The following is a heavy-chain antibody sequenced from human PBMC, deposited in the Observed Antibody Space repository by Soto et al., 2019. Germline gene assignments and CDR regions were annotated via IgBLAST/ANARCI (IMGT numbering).Heavy chain of an antibody. V-gene: IGHV4-59*08. CDR3: ARQGFGELHGLVDV. J-gene: IGHJ6*02. Sequence: QVQLQESGPGLVKPSETLSLTCTISGGPMSNYYCSWLRQPPGQGLEWIGYMGYNGYTRYNPSLRSRVTISLDTSKNQFSLNLSSVTAADTALYYCARQGFGELHGLVDVWGQGTTVTVSS. CDR2: MGYNGYT. CDR1: GGPMSNYY. D-gene: IGHD3-10*01.